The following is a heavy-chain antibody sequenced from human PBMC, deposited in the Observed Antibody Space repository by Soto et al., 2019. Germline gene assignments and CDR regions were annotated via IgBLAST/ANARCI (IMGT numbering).Heavy chain of an antibody. CDR3: ARVAGSSSWYVGAHYYYYGMDV. V-gene: IGHV3-7*01. CDR2: IKQDGSEK. J-gene: IGHJ6*02. D-gene: IGHD6-13*01. CDR1: GFTFSSYW. Sequence: ESGGGLVQPGGSLRLSCAASGFTFSSYWMSWVRQAPGKGLEWVANIKQDGSEKYYVDSVKGRFTISRDNAKNSLYLQMNSLRAEDTAVYYCARVAGSSSWYVGAHYYYYGMDVWGQGTTVTVSS.